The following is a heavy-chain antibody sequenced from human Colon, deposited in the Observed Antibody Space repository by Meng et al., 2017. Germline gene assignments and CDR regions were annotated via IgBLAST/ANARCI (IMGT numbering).Heavy chain of an antibody. J-gene: IGHJ5*02. CDR3: ARDRKHYGERGWFDP. V-gene: IGHV4-30-4*01. D-gene: IGHD4-17*01. Sequence: QVQLQEAGPGLVQPSQTLSLTCTVSGGSISSGDYYWSWIRQPPGKGLEWIGYIYYSGSTYSNASLKSRVTISIDRSKNQFSLKLSSVTAADTAVYYCARDRKHYGERGWFDPWGQGTLVTGSS. CDR2: IYYSGST. CDR1: GGSISSGDYY.